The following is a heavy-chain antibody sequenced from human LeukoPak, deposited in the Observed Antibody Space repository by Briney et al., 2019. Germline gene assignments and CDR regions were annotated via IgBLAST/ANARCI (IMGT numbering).Heavy chain of an antibody. V-gene: IGHV3-23*01. J-gene: IGHJ4*02. CDR2: ISGSGGST. D-gene: IGHD3-22*01. CDR3: ATTGEGSGYYQRFDC. Sequence: PGGSLRLSCAASGFTFSSYVMNWVRQAPGMGLEWVSGISGSGGSTYYADSVKGRFTISRDNSKNTLYLQMNSLRAEDTAVYYCATTGEGSGYYQRFDCWGQGTLVTVSS. CDR1: GFTFSSYV.